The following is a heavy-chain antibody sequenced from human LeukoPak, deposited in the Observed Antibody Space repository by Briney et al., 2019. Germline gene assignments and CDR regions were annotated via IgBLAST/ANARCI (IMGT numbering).Heavy chain of an antibody. CDR3: ARVVGQIRAAGVFDY. Sequence: SVKGRFTISRDNAKNSLNLQMNSLRAEDTAVYYCARVVGQIRAAGVFDYWGQGTLVTVSS. J-gene: IGHJ4*02. V-gene: IGHV3-21*01. D-gene: IGHD6-13*01.